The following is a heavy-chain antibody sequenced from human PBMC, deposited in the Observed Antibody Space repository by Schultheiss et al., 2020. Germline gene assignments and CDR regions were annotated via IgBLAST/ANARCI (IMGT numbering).Heavy chain of an antibody. CDR1: GFTFSSYE. CDR2: ISSSGSTI. CDR3: ATTMEVYEWDYYYYGMDV. V-gene: IGHV3-48*03. D-gene: IGHD2-8*02. Sequence: GGSLRLSCAASGFTFSSYEMNWVRQAPGKGLEWVSYISSSGSTIYYADSVKGRFTISRDNAKNSLYLQMNSLRAEDTAVYYCATTMEVYEWDYYYYGMDVWGQGTTVNVSS. J-gene: IGHJ6*02.